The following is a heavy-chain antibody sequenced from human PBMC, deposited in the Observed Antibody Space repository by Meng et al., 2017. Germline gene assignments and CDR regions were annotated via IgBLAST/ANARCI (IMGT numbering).Heavy chain of an antibody. J-gene: IGHJ2*01. CDR2: INHSGST. D-gene: IGHD3-22*01. Sequence: QVPVQEGGAGLLQPSETQSLPSAVYCGCFSGYYWSWIRQPPGKGLEWIGEINHSGSTNYNPYLKSRVTISVDTSKNQFSLKLSSVTAADTAVYYCASDNYYDSSGYSYWYFDLWGRGTLVTVSS. CDR3: ASDNYYDSSGYSYWYFDL. CDR1: CGCFSGYY. V-gene: IGHV4-34*01.